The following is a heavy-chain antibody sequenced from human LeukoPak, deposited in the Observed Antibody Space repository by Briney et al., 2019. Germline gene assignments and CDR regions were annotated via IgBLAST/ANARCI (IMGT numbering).Heavy chain of an antibody. CDR3: ARDVSSTSSWWFDP. Sequence: GASVKVSCKASGYTFTGHYMHWVRQAPEQGLEWMGIINPSGGSTSYAQKFQGRVTMTRDMSTRTDYMELSSLRYEDTAVYYCARDVSSTSSWWFDPWGQGTLVIVSS. CDR2: INPSGGST. D-gene: IGHD2-2*01. J-gene: IGHJ5*02. V-gene: IGHV1-46*01. CDR1: GYTFTGHY.